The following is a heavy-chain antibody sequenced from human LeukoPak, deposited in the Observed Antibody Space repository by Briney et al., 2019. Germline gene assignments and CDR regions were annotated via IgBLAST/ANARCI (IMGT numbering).Heavy chain of an antibody. J-gene: IGHJ4*02. D-gene: IGHD6-19*01. CDR3: AKDDHGGSGWRDYFDY. CDR2: ISDSGGST. CDR1: GFTFSSYA. Sequence: GGSLRLSCAASGFTFSSYAMSWVRQAPGKGLEWVSSISDSGGSTYYADSVKGRFTISRDNSKNTLYLQMNSLRDEDTAVYYCAKDDHGGSGWRDYFDYWGQGTLVTVST. V-gene: IGHV3-23*01.